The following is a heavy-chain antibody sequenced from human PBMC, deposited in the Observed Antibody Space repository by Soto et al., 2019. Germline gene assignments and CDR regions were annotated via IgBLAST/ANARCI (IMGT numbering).Heavy chain of an antibody. CDR3: ARPQIASHSYYVMDV. V-gene: IGHV1-46*01. D-gene: IGHD2-2*01. CDR1: GYTFTSYY. CDR2: INPSGTTT. J-gene: IGHJ6*02. Sequence: QVQLVQSGAEVKKPGASVKVSCKASGYTFTSYYMHWVRQAPGQGLEWMGIINPSGTTTDYAQKFQGRVTMARDTSTSTYYMELSSLRSEDTAVYYCARPQIASHSYYVMDVWGQGTTVTVSS.